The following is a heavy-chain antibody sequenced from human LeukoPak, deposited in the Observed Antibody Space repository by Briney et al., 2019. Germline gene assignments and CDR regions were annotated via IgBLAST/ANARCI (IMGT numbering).Heavy chain of an antibody. CDR3: AKEPHRITMVRGVTASFDY. CDR1: GFAFSVYA. V-gene: IGHV3-23*01. CDR2: INANSGTT. D-gene: IGHD3-10*01. Sequence: GGSLRLSCAASGFAFSVYAMSWLRQPPGKGLEWVSTINANSGTTSYAASVKGRFTISRDNSKNTLYLQMNSLRAEDTAVYYCAKEPHRITMVRGVTASFDYWGQGTLVTVSS. J-gene: IGHJ4*02.